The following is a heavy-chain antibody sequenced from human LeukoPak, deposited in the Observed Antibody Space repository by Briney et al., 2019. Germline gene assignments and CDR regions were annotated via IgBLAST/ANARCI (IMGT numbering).Heavy chain of an antibody. J-gene: IGHJ6*02. Sequence: SETLSLTCTVSGDSISNGGYCWSWIRQHPGKSLEWIGYIYYSGNIYYNPSLKSRVTISVDTSKNQISLKLTSVTAADTAVYYCARARGYDFWSGYYGMDVWGQGTTVTVSS. CDR2: IYYSGNI. V-gene: IGHV4-31*03. CDR3: ARARGYDFWSGYYGMDV. CDR1: GDSISNGGYC. D-gene: IGHD3-3*01.